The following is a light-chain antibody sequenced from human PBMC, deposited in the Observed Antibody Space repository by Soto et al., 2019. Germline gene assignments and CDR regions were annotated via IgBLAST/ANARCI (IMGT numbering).Light chain of an antibody. V-gene: IGKV1-39*01. J-gene: IGKJ1*01. CDR1: QSISSY. Sequence: DIQMTQSPSSLSASVGDRVTITCRASQSISSYLNWYQQKPGKAPKLLIYAASSLQSGVPSRFSGSESGTDFTLTISRLQPEDFATYYCQQSYSTPRGTFGQGTKVEIK. CDR2: AAS. CDR3: QQSYSTPRGT.